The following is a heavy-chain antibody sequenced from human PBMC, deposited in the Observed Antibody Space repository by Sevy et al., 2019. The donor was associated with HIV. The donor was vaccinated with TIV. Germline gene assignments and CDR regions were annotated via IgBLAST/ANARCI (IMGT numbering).Heavy chain of an antibody. V-gene: IGHV3-7*01. Sequence: GGSLRLSCAASGFSFSTYWMTWVRQAPGKGLEWVATMNQDGTERDYVDSVKGRFTTSRDNTRTSLFLQMNSLSAEDPGVYYCVREGLGGLSYRFDCWGQGPLVTASS. J-gene: IGHJ4*02. CDR2: MNQDGTER. D-gene: IGHD3-16*01. CDR1: GFSFSTYW. CDR3: VREGLGGLSYRFDC.